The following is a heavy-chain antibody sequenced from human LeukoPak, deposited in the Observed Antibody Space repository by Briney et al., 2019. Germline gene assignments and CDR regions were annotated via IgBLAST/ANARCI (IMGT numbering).Heavy chain of an antibody. D-gene: IGHD6-19*01. CDR1: GFTFSHWW. Sequence: AGGSLRLSCVASGFTFSHWWIHWVRQAPGKGLVRVSRTNSAGSSTSYADSVKGRFTISRDNAKNTVYLQMNSLRDEDTATYYCARVGAEAAPFDAWGQGTLVTVSS. V-gene: IGHV3-74*01. CDR2: TNSAGSST. CDR3: ARVGAEAAPFDA. J-gene: IGHJ5*02.